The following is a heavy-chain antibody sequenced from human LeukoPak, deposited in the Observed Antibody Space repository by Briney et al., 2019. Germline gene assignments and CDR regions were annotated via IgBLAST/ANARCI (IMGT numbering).Heavy chain of an antibody. Sequence: GGSLRLSCAASGFTFSTYAMTWVRQAPGKGLEWVSLISGTGGSTYYADSVKGRFTISRDNSKNTLYLQMNSLRAEDTAVYYCASTMRRDYYYYYYMDVWGKGTTVTVSS. CDR1: GFTFSTYA. V-gene: IGHV3-23*01. J-gene: IGHJ6*03. D-gene: IGHD3-3*01. CDR2: ISGTGGST. CDR3: ASTMRRDYYYYYYMDV.